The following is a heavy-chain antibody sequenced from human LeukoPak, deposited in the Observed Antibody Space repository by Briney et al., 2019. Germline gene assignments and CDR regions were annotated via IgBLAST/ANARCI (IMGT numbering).Heavy chain of an antibody. CDR1: GYTFTGYY. Sequence: ASVKVSCKASGYTFTGYYMHWVRQAPGQGLEWMGWINPNSGGTNYAQKFQGRVTMTRDTSISTAYMELSRLRSDDTAVYYCARIGGSSIFGVVNIPVWGQGTLVTVSS. J-gene: IGHJ4*02. CDR3: ARIGGSSIFGVVNIPV. V-gene: IGHV1-2*02. D-gene: IGHD3-3*01. CDR2: INPNSGGT.